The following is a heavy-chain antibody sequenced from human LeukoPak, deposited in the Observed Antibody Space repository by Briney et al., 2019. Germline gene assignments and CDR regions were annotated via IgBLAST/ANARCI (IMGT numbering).Heavy chain of an antibody. J-gene: IGHJ4*02. CDR3: VRDRDIAYLRADF. Sequence: GGSLRLSCAASGFTFSSYWMSWVRQAPGKGLEWVANIKEDGSERYYVDSVKGRFTISRDNAKDSLYVQLNSLRAEDTAVYYCVRDRDIAYLRADFWGQGTLVTVSS. CDR1: GFTFSSYW. CDR2: IKEDGSER. V-gene: IGHV3-7*01. D-gene: IGHD5-12*01.